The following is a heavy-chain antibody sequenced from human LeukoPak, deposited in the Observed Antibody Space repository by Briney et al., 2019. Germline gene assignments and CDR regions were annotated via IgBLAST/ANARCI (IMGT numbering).Heavy chain of an antibody. Sequence: GGSLRLSCEASGFSFSSYWMTWVRQPPGKGPEWVANIKQDESEKYSVDSVKGRFTISGDNAKNSVYLHMNSLRAEDTALYYCARLSAYYYGSYFYYYMDVWGKGTTVTVSS. J-gene: IGHJ6*03. CDR3: ARLSAYYYGSYFYYYMDV. CDR2: IKQDESEK. D-gene: IGHD3-10*01. CDR1: GFSFSSYW. V-gene: IGHV3-7*01.